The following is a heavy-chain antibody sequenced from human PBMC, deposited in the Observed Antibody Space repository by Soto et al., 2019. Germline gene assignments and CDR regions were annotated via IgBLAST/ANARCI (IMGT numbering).Heavy chain of an antibody. CDR2: ISVYNGNT. CDR3: TRESGGATHFDYFDY. D-gene: IGHD3-10*01. V-gene: IGHV1-18*01. CDR1: GYSFSSHG. Sequence: QVQMVQSGAEVKEPGASVKVSCKASGYSFSSHGLSCVRQAPGQGLEWMGWISVYNGNTKYAQKFQDRVTLTRDTSTSTAYMELRSLRSEDTAVYFCTRESGGATHFDYFDYWGQGTLVTVSS. J-gene: IGHJ4*02.